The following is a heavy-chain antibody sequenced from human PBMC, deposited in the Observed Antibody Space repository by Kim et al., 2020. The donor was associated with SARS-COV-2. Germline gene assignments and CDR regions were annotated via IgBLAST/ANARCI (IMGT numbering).Heavy chain of an antibody. V-gene: IGHV3-7*05. D-gene: IGHD4-17*01. CDR1: GLTFTNFW. J-gene: IGHJ5*02. CDR3: RIGHYGS. CDR2: IEENGGER. Sequence: GGSLRLSCVGSGLTFTNFWLSWVRQAPGRGLEGVANIEENGGERFYADAVKGRFIISRDNARNAVYLQMNYLRVDDTAVYYCRIGHYGSWGQGTLVTVSS.